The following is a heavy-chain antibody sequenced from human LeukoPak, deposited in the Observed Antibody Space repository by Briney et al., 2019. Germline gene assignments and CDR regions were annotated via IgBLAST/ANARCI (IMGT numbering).Heavy chain of an antibody. J-gene: IGHJ4*02. Sequence: ASVKVSCKVSGYTLTELSMHWVRQAPGKGLEWMGGFDPEDGETIYAQKFQGRVTMTEDTSTDTAYMELSSLRSEDTAVYYCATSTGDYGDYFGLYYWGQGTLVTVSS. CDR3: ATSTGDYGDYFGLYY. D-gene: IGHD4-17*01. CDR2: FDPEDGET. V-gene: IGHV1-24*01. CDR1: GYTLTELS.